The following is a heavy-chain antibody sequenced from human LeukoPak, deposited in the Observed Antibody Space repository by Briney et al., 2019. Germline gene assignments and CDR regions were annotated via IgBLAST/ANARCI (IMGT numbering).Heavy chain of an antibody. D-gene: IGHD3-22*01. CDR2: INPNSGGT. CDR3: AADYYDTLGGY. V-gene: IGHV1-2*02. J-gene: IGHJ4*02. Sequence: ASVKVSLKASGYTFTGYYMHLVRQAPAPGREGMGLINPNSGGTNYAQKFQGRVTMTRYTSISTAYMGLSRLRSDATAVYYWAADYYDTLGGYWGQGTLVTVSS. CDR1: GYTFTGYY.